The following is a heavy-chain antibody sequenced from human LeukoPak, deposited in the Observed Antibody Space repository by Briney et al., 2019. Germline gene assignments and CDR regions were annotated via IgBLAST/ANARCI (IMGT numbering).Heavy chain of an antibody. CDR2: ISSSSSYI. CDR1: GFTFSSYS. J-gene: IGHJ4*02. D-gene: IGHD1-26*01. Sequence: GGSLRLSCAASGFTFSSYSMNWVRQAPGKGLEWVSSISSSSSYIYYADSVKGRFTISRDNAKNSLYLQMNSLRAKDTAVYYCARDSSILWELEDNGPFDYWGQGTLVTVSS. V-gene: IGHV3-21*01. CDR3: ARDSSILWELEDNGPFDY.